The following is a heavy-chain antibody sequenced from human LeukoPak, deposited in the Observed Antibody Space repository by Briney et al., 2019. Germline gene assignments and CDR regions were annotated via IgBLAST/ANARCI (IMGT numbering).Heavy chain of an antibody. CDR2: ISAYNGNT. V-gene: IGHV1-18*01. J-gene: IGHJ3*02. CDR3: ARDQLKAASYYYDSSGNAFDI. D-gene: IGHD3-22*01. Sequence: ASVKVSCKASGYTFTSYGISWVRQAPGQGLEWMGWISAYNGNTNYAQKLQGRVTMTTDTSTSTAYMELRSLRSDDTAVYYCARDQLKAASYYYDSSGNAFDIWGQGTMVTVSS. CDR1: GYTFTSYG.